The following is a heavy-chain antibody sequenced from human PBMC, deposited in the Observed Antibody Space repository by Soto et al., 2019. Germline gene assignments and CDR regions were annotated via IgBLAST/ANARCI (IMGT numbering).Heavy chain of an antibody. V-gene: IGHV3-30*18. CDR1: GFTFSSYG. D-gene: IGHD1-26*01. J-gene: IGHJ4*02. CDR3: AKDGRWELRQPDY. Sequence: QVQLVEYGGGVVQPGRSLRLSCAASGFTFSSYGMHWVRQAPGKGLEWVAVISYDGSNKYYADSVKGRFTISRDNSKNTLYLQMNSLRAEDTAVYYCAKDGRWELRQPDYWGQGTLVTVSS. CDR2: ISYDGSNK.